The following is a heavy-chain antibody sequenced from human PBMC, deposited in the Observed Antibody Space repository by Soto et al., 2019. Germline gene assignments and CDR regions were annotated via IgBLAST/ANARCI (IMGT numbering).Heavy chain of an antibody. CDR1: GFTFSNSW. Sequence: EVQLVESGGGLVQPGGSLRLSCATSGFTFSNSWMSWVRQAPGKGLEWVANIKQDGSEKYHVGSVKGRFTISRDNARNSLYLPMNSPSAEDTAVYYCAREFDSWGQGTLVTVSS. V-gene: IGHV3-7*04. CDR3: AREFDS. J-gene: IGHJ4*02. CDR2: IKQDGSEK.